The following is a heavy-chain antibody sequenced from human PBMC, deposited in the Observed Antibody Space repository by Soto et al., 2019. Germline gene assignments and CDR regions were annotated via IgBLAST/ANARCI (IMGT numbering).Heavy chain of an antibody. CDR2: ISWNSGAK. Sequence: GGSLRLSCAGSGFAFGDSAMHWVRQAPGKGLEWVAGISWNSGAKGYADSVKGRFTISRDNAKKSLYLRMNTLRPEDTALYYCAKAPYAGYFYYFDSWGQGTLVTVSS. J-gene: IGHJ4*02. V-gene: IGHV3-9*01. D-gene: IGHD5-12*01. CDR3: AKAPYAGYFYYFDS. CDR1: GFAFGDSA.